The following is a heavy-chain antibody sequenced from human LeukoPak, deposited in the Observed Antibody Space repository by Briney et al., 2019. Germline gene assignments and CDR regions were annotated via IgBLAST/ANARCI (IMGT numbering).Heavy chain of an antibody. D-gene: IGHD2-2*03. CDR1: GGSISSGDYY. J-gene: IGHJ4*02. CDR3: ARVVGYCSSTSCYHFDY. CDR2: IYYSGST. V-gene: IGHV4-30-4*08. Sequence: PSETLSLTCTVSGGSISSGDYYWCWIRQPPGKGLEWIGYIYYSGSTYYNPSLKSRVTISVDTSKNQFSLKLSSVTAADTAVYYCARVVGYCSSTSCYHFDYWGQGTLVTVSS.